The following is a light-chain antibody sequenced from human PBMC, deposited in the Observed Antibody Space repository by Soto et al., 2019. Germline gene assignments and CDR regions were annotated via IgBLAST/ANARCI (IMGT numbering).Light chain of an antibody. V-gene: IGKV1-39*01. CDR1: QSISSY. CDR2: AAS. Sequence: DIQMTQSLSSLSASVGDRVTITCRASQSISSYLNWYQQKPGKAPKLLIYAASSLQSWVPSRFTGSGSGTDFTLTISSLQPEDFATYYCQQSYTSWWTFGQGTKVDIK. J-gene: IGKJ1*01. CDR3: QQSYTSWWT.